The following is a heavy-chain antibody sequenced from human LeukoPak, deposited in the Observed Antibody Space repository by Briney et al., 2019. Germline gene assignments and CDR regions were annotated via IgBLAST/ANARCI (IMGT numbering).Heavy chain of an antibody. J-gene: IGHJ6*02. D-gene: IGHD2-2*01. CDR1: GFTFSSYG. V-gene: IGHV3-30*18. CDR3: AKDLAVPAARGYYYYGMDV. CDR2: ISYDGSNK. Sequence: PGGSLRLSCAASGFTFSSYGMHWVRQAPGKGLEWVAVISYDGSNKYYADSVKGRFTISRDNSKNTLYLQMNSLRAEDTAVYHCAKDLAVPAARGYYYYGMDVWGQGTTVTVSS.